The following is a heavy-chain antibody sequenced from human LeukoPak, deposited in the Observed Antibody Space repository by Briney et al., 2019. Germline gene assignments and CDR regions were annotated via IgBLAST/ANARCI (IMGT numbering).Heavy chain of an antibody. V-gene: IGHV1-2*02. D-gene: IGHD6-13*01. CDR2: ISPNSGDT. CDR3: ARARQGPGTYVFDI. Sequence: GASVKVSCKASGYTFTGHYMQWVRQAPGQGLEWMGWISPNSGDTLHAQKFQGRVTMARDTSINTAYMELSNLRSDDTAVYYCARARQGPGTYVFDIWGQGTIVTV. CDR1: GYTFTGHY. J-gene: IGHJ3*02.